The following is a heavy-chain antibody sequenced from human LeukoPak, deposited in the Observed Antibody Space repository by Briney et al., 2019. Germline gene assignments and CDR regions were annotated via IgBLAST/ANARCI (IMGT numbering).Heavy chain of an antibody. Sequence: GGSLRLSCAASGFTFSSYAMSWVRQAPGKGLEWVSAISGSGGSTYYADSVKGRFTISRDNPKNSLYLQMNSLRAEDTAVYYCARDHTGAVAGIPHDAFDIWGQGTMVTVSS. V-gene: IGHV3-23*01. CDR1: GFTFSSYA. CDR2: ISGSGGST. D-gene: IGHD6-19*01. J-gene: IGHJ3*02. CDR3: ARDHTGAVAGIPHDAFDI.